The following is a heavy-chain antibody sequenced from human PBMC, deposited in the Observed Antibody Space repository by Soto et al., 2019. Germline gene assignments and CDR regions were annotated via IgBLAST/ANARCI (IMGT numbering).Heavy chain of an antibody. J-gene: IGHJ5*02. CDR3: ARDTFRAHNTIFGVVIKRGVLGWFDP. V-gene: IGHV3-30-3*01. CDR2: ISYDGSNK. D-gene: IGHD3-3*01. Sequence: GGSLRLSCAASGFTFSSYAMHWVRQAPGKGLEWVAVISYDGSNKYYADSVKGRFTISRDNSKNTLYLQMNSLRAEDTAVYYCARDTFRAHNTIFGVVIKRGVLGWFDPWGQGTLVTVSS. CDR1: GFTFSSYA.